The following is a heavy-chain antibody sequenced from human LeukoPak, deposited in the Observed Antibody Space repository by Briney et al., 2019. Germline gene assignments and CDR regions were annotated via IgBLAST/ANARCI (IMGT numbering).Heavy chain of an antibody. J-gene: IGHJ3*02. Sequence: GGSLRLSCAASGFTFSSYWMHWVRQAPGKGLVWVSRINSDGSSTKYADSVKGRFTISRDNAKNTLYLQMNSLRAEDTAVYYCARVGTTVTTEDAFDIWGQGTMVTVSS. CDR2: INSDGSST. CDR1: GFTFSSYW. V-gene: IGHV3-74*03. CDR3: ARVGTTVTTEDAFDI. D-gene: IGHD4-17*01.